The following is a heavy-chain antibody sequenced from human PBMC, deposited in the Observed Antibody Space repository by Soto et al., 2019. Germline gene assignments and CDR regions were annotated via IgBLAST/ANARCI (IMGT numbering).Heavy chain of an antibody. CDR2: IIPIFGTA. D-gene: IGHD3-10*01. CDR1: GGTFSSYA. V-gene: IGHV1-69*13. CDR3: ARDGAMVRGVLTYRLDPHYYYGMDV. Sequence: SVKVSCKASGGTFSSYAISWVRQAPGQGLEWMGGIIPIFGTANYAQKFQGRVTITADESTSTAYMELSSLRSEDTAVYYCARDGAMVRGVLTYRLDPHYYYGMDVWGQGTTVTVSS. J-gene: IGHJ6*02.